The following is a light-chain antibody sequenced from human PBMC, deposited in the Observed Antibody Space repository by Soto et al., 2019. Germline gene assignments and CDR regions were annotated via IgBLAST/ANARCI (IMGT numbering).Light chain of an antibody. Sequence: VLTQPASVSGSPGQSITISCTGTSSDVGGYHYVSWYQLLPGKAPKLILFEVSIRPSGVSYRFSGSKSGNTASLTISGLQAEDEADYFCSSYSISTAYLFGTGTKVTVL. CDR1: SSDVGGYHY. J-gene: IGLJ1*01. V-gene: IGLV2-14*01. CDR2: EVS. CDR3: SSYSISTAYL.